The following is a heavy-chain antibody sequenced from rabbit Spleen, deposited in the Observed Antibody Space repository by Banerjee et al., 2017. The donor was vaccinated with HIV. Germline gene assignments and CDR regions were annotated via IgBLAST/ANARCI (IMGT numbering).Heavy chain of an antibody. D-gene: IGHD1-1*01. CDR2: INIVTGKS. V-gene: IGHV1S45*01. J-gene: IGHJ4*01. CDR1: GVYLNDNDV. CDR3: AGDFVAVIGWNFNL. Sequence: EQLGECGGGPVKPEGSLSLTCEASGVYLNDNDVMCWVRQAPGKGLEWIACINIVTGKSVDANWAEGRFIMSRTSPTPVTLQMTSLAAAYTATCFCAGDFVAVIGWNFNLWGQGTLVTVS.